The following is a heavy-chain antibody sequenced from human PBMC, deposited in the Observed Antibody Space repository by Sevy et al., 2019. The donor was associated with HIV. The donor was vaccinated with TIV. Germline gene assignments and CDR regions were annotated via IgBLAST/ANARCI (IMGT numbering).Heavy chain of an antibody. CDR2: IRNKADSYTT. CDR1: GFTLSDHY. V-gene: IGHV3-72*01. D-gene: IGHD6-13*01. Sequence: GGSLRLSCAASGFTLSDHYMEWVRQAPGKGLEWVGRIRNKADSYTTEYAASVKGRFTISRDDSKNSVYLLMNSLKTEDTAVYYCATHAGIAAAGRVFDYWGQGTLVTVSS. CDR3: ATHAGIAAAGRVFDY. J-gene: IGHJ4*02.